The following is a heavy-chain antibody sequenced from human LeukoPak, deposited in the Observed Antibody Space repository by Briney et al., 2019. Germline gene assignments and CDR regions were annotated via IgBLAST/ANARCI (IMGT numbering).Heavy chain of an antibody. V-gene: IGHV1-2*02. CDR1: GYTFTGYY. J-gene: IGHJ4*02. D-gene: IGHD3-10*01. CDR3: ARDLLLWFRELNDESDY. Sequence: ASVKVSCKASGYTFTGYYMHWVRQAPGQGLEWMGWINPNNGGTNYAQKFQGRVTMTRDTSISTAYMELSRLRSDDTAVYYCARDLLLWFRELNDESDYWGQGTLVTVSS. CDR2: INPNNGGT.